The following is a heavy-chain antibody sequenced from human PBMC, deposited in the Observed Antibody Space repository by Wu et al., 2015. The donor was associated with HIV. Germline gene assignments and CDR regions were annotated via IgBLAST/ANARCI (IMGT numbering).Heavy chain of an antibody. Sequence: QLVQSGAEVKKPGASVKVSCKASGYTFSDYYINWVRQAPGHGLEWMGWINPNSGGTKYAQKFQGRFTMTRDTSISTVYMELSRLTSDDTAVYYCAKVVAARVATYYFDYWGQGTLVTVSS. D-gene: IGHD6-6*01. CDR3: AKVVAARVATYYFDY. CDR1: GYTFSDYY. V-gene: IGHV1-2*02. J-gene: IGHJ4*02. CDR2: INPNSGGT.